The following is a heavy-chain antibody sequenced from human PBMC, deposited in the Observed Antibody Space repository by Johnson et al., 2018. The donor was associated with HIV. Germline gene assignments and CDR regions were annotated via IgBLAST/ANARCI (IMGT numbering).Heavy chain of an antibody. J-gene: IGHJ3*02. V-gene: IGHV3-23*04. CDR1: GFTFSSYA. D-gene: IGHD3-3*01. CDR2: ISGSGGRT. Sequence: VQLVESGGGLVQPGGSLRLSCAASGFTFSSYAMSWVRQAPGKGLEWVSAISGSGGRTYHADSVQGRFTISRDNSKNTLYLQMNRLRAEDTAVYYCARDRGVFWNNDYKGDAFDIWGQGTMVTVSS. CDR3: ARDRGVFWNNDYKGDAFDI.